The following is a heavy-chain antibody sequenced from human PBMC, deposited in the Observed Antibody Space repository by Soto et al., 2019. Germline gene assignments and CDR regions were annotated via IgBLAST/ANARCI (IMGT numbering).Heavy chain of an antibody. V-gene: IGHV4-30-2*01. CDR3: ARGYCSSPSCYGMDV. Sequence: PSETLSLTCAVSGASISSGGYSWSWIRQPPGKGLEWIGYICHSGSTYYNPSLKSRVTISVDRSKNQFSLKLSSVTAADTAVYYCARGYCSSPSCYGMDVWGQGTTVTVSS. D-gene: IGHD2-2*01. CDR1: GASISSGGYS. CDR2: ICHSGST. J-gene: IGHJ6*02.